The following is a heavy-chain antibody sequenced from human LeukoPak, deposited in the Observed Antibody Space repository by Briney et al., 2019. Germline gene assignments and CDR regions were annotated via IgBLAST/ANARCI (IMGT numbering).Heavy chain of an antibody. CDR2: INPNSGGT. V-gene: IGHV1-2*02. CDR1: GYTFTGYY. CDR3: ARSKGYSYGYLVDY. J-gene: IGHJ4*02. D-gene: IGHD5-18*01. Sequence: GASVKVSCKASGYTFTGYYMHWVRQAPGQGLEWMGWINPNSGGTNYAQKFQGRVTVTRDTSISTAYMELSRLRSDDTAVYYCARSKGYSYGYLVDYWGQGTLVTVSS.